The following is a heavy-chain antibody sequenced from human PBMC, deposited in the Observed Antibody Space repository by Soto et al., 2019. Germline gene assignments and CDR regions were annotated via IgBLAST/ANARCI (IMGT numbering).Heavy chain of an antibody. CDR2: ISGSGGST. D-gene: IGHD2-2*01. CDR3: AKDHARAPIIVVVPAAMSWVDY. V-gene: IGHV3-23*01. CDR1: GFTFSSYA. Sequence: GGSLRLSCAASGFTFSSYAMSWVRQAPGKGLEWVSAISGSGGSTYYADSVKGRFTISRDNSKNTLYLQMNSLRAEDTAVYYCAKDHARAPIIVVVPAAMSWVDYWGQGTLVTVSS. J-gene: IGHJ4*02.